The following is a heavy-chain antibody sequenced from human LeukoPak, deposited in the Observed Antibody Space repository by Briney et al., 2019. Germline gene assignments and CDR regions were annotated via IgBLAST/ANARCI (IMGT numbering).Heavy chain of an antibody. CDR2: IYYSGST. D-gene: IGHD6-19*01. CDR3: AASMALAGMFDY. CDR1: GGSISSSSYY. V-gene: IGHV4-39*01. J-gene: IGHJ4*02. Sequence: SETLSLTCTVSGGSISSSSYYWGWIRQPPGKGLEWIGSIYYSGSTYYNPSLKSRVTITVDTSKNQFSLKLSSVTAADTAVYYCAASMALAGMFDYWGQGTLVTVSS.